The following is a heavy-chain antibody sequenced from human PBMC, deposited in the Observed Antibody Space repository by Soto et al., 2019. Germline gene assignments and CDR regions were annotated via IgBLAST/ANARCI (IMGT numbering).Heavy chain of an antibody. Sequence: PSETLSLTCAVSGGSMSSGGYSWSWIRQPPGKGLEWIGYIYHSGSTYYNPSLKSRVTISVDRSKNQFSLKLSSVTAADTAVYYCARVPDRWGQGTLVTVSS. J-gene: IGHJ5*02. CDR3: ARVPDR. D-gene: IGHD2-2*01. CDR1: GGSMSSGGYS. CDR2: IYHSGST. V-gene: IGHV4-30-2*01.